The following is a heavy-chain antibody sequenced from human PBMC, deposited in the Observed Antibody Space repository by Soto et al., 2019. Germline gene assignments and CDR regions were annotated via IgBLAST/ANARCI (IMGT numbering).Heavy chain of an antibody. D-gene: IGHD6-6*01. CDR1: GFTFSSYW. CDR3: VREQGLGSSSSYYYYGMDV. V-gene: IGHV3-74*01. J-gene: IGHJ6*02. Sequence: RGSLRLSCAASGFTFSSYWMHWVRQAPGKGLVWVSRINSDGSSTSYADSVKGRFTISRDNAKNTLYLQMNSLRAEDTAVYYCVREQGLGSSSSYYYYGMDVWGQGTTVTVSS. CDR2: INSDGSST.